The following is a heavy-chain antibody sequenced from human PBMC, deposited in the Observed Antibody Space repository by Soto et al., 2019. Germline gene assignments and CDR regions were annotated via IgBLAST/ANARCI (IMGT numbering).Heavy chain of an antibody. V-gene: IGHV3-30-3*01. J-gene: IGHJ4*02. CDR2: ISYDGSNK. Sequence: QVQLVESGGGVVQPGRSLRLSCAASGFTFSSYAMHWVRQAPGKGLEWVAVISYDGSNKYYADSVKGRFTISRDNSKNTLYLQMNSLRAEDTAVYYCARGRTGYSYGSGFRYFDYWGQGTLVTVSS. CDR1: GFTFSSYA. CDR3: ARGRTGYSYGSGFRYFDY. D-gene: IGHD5-18*01.